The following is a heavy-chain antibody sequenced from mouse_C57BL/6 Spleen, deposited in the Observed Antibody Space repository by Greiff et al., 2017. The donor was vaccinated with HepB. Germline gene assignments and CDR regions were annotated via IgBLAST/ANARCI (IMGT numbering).Heavy chain of an antibody. J-gene: IGHJ3*01. D-gene: IGHD1-1*01. Sequence: QVQLQQPGAELVMPGASVKLSCKASGYTFTSYWMHWVKQRPGQGLEWIGEIDPSDSYTNYNQKFKGKSTLTVDKSSSTAYMQLSSLTSEDSAVYYCASRDYYGPFACWGQGTLVTVAA. CDR3: ASRDYYGPFAC. CDR2: IDPSDSYT. V-gene: IGHV1-69*01. CDR1: GYTFTSYW.